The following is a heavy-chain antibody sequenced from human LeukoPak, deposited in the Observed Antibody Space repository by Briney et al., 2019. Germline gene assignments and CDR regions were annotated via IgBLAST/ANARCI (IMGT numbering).Heavy chain of an antibody. CDR1: GGSISGYY. J-gene: IGHJ4*02. Sequence: SETLSLTCTVSGGSISGYYWSWIRQPPGKGLEWIGYIYYSGSTNYNPSLKSRVTISVDTSKNQFSLKLSSVTAADTAVYYCARGYYGSGSYLGFDYWGQGTLVTVSS. V-gene: IGHV4-59*01. D-gene: IGHD3-10*01. CDR2: IYYSGST. CDR3: ARGYYGSGSYLGFDY.